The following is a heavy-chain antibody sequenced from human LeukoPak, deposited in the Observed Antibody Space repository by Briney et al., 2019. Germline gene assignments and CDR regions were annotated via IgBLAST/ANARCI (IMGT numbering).Heavy chain of an antibody. D-gene: IGHD1-1*01. CDR2: IYRSGST. Sequence: AETLSLTCTVSSYSISSGYNRGGSRQPAGRGLEWIEHIYRSGSTYYHPSLNSLVTISVDTSNNHFSLNLSSVTAADTAVYYCTRVNWVIDYWGQGTLVIVSS. CDR1: SYSISSGYN. V-gene: IGHV4-38-2*02. J-gene: IGHJ4*02. CDR3: TRVNWVIDY.